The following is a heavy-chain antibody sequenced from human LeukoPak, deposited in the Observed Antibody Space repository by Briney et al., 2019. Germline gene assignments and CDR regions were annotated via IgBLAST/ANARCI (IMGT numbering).Heavy chain of an antibody. CDR1: GFTFSSYG. CDR3: AKVYEYGDNDWFDS. V-gene: IGHV3-30*02. D-gene: IGHD4-17*01. J-gene: IGHJ5*01. Sequence: GGSLRPSCGASGFTFSSYGMHWVRQAPDKGLEWVAFIRYDGSNKNYADSVKGRFTISRDNSKNTLYLQMNSLRAEDTAVYYCAKVYEYGDNDWFDSWGQGTLVTVSS. CDR2: IRYDGSNK.